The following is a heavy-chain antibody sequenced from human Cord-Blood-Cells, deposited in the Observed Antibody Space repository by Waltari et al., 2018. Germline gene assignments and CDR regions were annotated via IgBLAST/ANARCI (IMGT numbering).Heavy chain of an antibody. CDR2: ISYDGSNK. J-gene: IGHJ6*03. CDR3: AKDSGDWGYYYYYMDV. CDR1: GFTFSSYG. Sequence: QVQLVEFGGGVVQPGRSLRLSCAASGFTFSSYGMHWVRQAPGKGLEWVAVISYDGSNKYYADSVKGRFTISRDNSKNTLYLQMNSLRAEDTAVYYCAKDSGDWGYYYYYMDVWGKGTTVTVSS. D-gene: IGHD7-27*01. V-gene: IGHV3-30*18.